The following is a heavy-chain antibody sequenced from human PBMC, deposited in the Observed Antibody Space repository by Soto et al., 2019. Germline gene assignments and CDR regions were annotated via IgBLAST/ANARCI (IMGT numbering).Heavy chain of an antibody. CDR3: GRERSGGGGNNWFDP. CDR2: IIPIFGTA. V-gene: IGHV1-69*01. CDR1: GGTFSSYA. J-gene: IGHJ5*02. Sequence: QVQLVQSGAEVKKPGSSVKVSCKASGGTFSSYAISWVRQAPGQGLEWMGGIIPIFGTANYAQKFQGRVTITGGESTGQGYMGLGRLGTEDTAGYYCGRERSGGGGNNWFDPWGQGTLVTVSS. D-gene: IGHD3-16*01.